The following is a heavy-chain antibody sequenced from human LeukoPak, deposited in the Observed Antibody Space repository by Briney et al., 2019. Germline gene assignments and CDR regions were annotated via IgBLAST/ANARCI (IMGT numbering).Heavy chain of an antibody. V-gene: IGHV1-8*01. J-gene: IGHJ3*02. Sequence: GASVKVSCKASAYTFTSYDINWVRQATGQGLEWMGWMNPNSGNTDYAQKFQGRVTMTRNTSISTAYMELSSLRSEDTAVYYCARATPVRYFDPTAHAFDIWGQETMVTVSS. D-gene: IGHD3-9*01. CDR3: ARATPVRYFDPTAHAFDI. CDR1: AYTFTSYD. CDR2: MNPNSGNT.